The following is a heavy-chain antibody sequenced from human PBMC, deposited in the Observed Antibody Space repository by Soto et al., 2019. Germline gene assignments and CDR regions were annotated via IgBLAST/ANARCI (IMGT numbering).Heavy chain of an antibody. CDR2: INPSGGST. CDR3: AREGRIAVAAADAFDI. CDR1: GYTFTSYY. V-gene: IGHV1-46*01. Sequence: QVQLVQSGAEVKKPGASVKVSCKASGYTFTSYYMHWVRQAPGQGLEWMGIINPSGGSTSYAQKFQGRVTMTRDTSTSTVYMELSSLRSEDTAVYYCAREGRIAVAAADAFDIWGQGTIVTVSS. D-gene: IGHD6-19*01. J-gene: IGHJ3*02.